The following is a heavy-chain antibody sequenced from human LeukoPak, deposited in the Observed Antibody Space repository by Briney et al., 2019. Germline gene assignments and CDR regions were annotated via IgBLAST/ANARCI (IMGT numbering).Heavy chain of an antibody. CDR1: GFTFSDYE. Sequence: PGGSLRLSCAASGFTFSDYEMNWVRQAPEKGLEWVACISSTANTMYYVESVRGRFTISRDNAKSSLYLQMSSLRAEDTAIYYCVRAPTFPGKNWFDPWGQGTLVTVSS. J-gene: IGHJ5*02. D-gene: IGHD4-23*01. CDR2: ISSTANTM. V-gene: IGHV3-48*03. CDR3: VRAPTFPGKNWFDP.